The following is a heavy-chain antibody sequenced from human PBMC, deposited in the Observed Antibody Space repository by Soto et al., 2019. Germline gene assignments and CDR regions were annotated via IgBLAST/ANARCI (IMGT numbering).Heavy chain of an antibody. CDR3: ARDYGGYCSGGSCYHGFYFDY. CDR1: GYTFTSYG. V-gene: IGHV1-18*01. D-gene: IGHD2-15*01. CDR2: ISAYNGNT. J-gene: IGHJ4*02. Sequence: ASVKVSCKASGYTFTSYGISWVRQAPGQGLEWMGWISAYNGNTNYAQKLQGRVTMTTDTSTSTAYMELRSLRSDDTAVYHCARDYGGYCSGGSCYHGFYFDYWGQGTLVTVSS.